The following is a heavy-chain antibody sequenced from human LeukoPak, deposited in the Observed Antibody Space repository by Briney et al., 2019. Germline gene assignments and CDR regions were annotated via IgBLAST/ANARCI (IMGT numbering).Heavy chain of an antibody. CDR2: IYYSGST. D-gene: IGHD1-7*01. CDR3: ARHGTMTPVDY. V-gene: IGHV4-39*01. J-gene: IGHJ4*02. Sequence: PSETLSLTCSVSGGSISSSSYYWGWIRQPPGKGLEWIGSIYYSGSTYYNPSLKSRVTISVDTSKNQFSLKLSSVTAADTAVYYCARHGTMTPVDYWGQGTLVTVSS. CDR1: GGSISSSSYY.